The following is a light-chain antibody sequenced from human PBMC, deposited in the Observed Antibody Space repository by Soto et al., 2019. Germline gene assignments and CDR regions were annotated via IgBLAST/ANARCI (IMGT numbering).Light chain of an antibody. Sequence: DVVMTQSPLSLPVTLGQPASISCRSNQSLVHSDGIADFSWFQQRPGRSPRRLLYKVSNRDSGVPARLSGSGSGTDFALKISRVEAEDVGVYYCMQGTHWPITFGQGTRLEIK. V-gene: IGKV2-30*02. CDR3: MQGTHWPIT. CDR2: KVS. J-gene: IGKJ5*01. CDR1: QSLVHSDGIAD.